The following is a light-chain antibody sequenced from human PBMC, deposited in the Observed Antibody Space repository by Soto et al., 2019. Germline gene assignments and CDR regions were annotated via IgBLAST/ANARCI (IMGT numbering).Light chain of an antibody. CDR3: SSYTSSSTLVV. J-gene: IGLJ1*01. Sequence: QSVLTKPASVSGSPGQSITISCHGTSSDVGGYNYVSWYQQHPGKAPKLMIYDVSNRPSGVSNRFSGSKSGNTASPTISGLQAEDEADYYCSSYTSSSTLVVFGTGTKVTVL. CDR1: SSDVGGYNY. V-gene: IGLV2-14*01. CDR2: DVS.